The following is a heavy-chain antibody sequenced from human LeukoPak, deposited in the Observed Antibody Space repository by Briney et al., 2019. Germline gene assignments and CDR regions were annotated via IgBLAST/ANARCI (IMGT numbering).Heavy chain of an antibody. D-gene: IGHD3-22*01. Sequence: PGGSLRLSCGASGFTFSSFWMSWVRQAPGKGLEWVANIKQDGSVQYYVDSVKGRFTISRDNAKNSLYLQMNSLRAEDTAVYYCARNGLGDCWGQGTLVTVSS. CDR2: IKQDGSVQ. CDR1: GFTFSSFW. CDR3: ARNGLGDC. V-gene: IGHV3-7*01. J-gene: IGHJ4*02.